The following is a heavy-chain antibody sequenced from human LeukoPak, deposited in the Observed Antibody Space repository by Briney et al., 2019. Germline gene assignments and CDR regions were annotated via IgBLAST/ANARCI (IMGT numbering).Heavy chain of an antibody. CDR3: ARDWGTVNGPEYWD. Sequence: GGSLRLSCAASGFTFSSYGMHWVRQAPGKGLEWVAIIWYDGSKKYYADSVKGRFSISRDNSKNTLYLQMNSLRAEDTAVYYCARDWGTVNGPEYWDWGQGTLVTVSS. CDR1: GFTFSSYG. J-gene: IGHJ4*02. CDR2: IWYDGSKK. V-gene: IGHV3-33*01. D-gene: IGHD4-17*01.